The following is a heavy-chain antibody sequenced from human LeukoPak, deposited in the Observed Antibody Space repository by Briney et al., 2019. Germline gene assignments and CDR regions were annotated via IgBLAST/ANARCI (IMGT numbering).Heavy chain of an antibody. CDR1: GFSLSTSGMC. Sequence: SGPALVKATQTLTLTCTFPGFSLSTSGMCVSWIRQPPGKALEWLARIDWDDDKYYSTSLKTRLTISKDTSKNQVVLTMTNMDPVDTATYYCARSYSGDFWSGYYTSYYYYYMDVWGKGTTVTVSS. CDR2: IDWDDDK. CDR3: ARSYSGDFWSGYYTSYYYYYMDV. V-gene: IGHV2-70*11. J-gene: IGHJ6*03. D-gene: IGHD3-3*01.